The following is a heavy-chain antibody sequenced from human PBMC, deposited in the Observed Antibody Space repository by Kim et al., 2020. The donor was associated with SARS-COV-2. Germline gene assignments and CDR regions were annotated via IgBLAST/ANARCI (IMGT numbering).Heavy chain of an antibody. CDR2: IWYDGSNK. J-gene: IGHJ4*02. D-gene: IGHD1-7*01. V-gene: IGHV3-33*01. CDR3: ARDGGITGTTDY. CDR1: GFTFSSYG. Sequence: GGSLRLSCAASGFTFSSYGMHWVRQAPGKGLEWVAVIWYDGSNKYYADSVKGRFTISRDNSKNTLYLQMNSLRAEDTAVYYCARDGGITGTTDYWGQGTLVTVSS.